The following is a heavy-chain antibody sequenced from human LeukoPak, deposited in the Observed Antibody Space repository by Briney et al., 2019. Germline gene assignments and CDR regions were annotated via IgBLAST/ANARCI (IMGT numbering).Heavy chain of an antibody. CDR3: ARDPTTVTKEFDV. CDR1: VDSFSTHY. CDR2: ISSIGST. V-gene: IGHV4-59*11. D-gene: IGHD4-17*01. J-gene: IGHJ3*01. Sequence: SETLCLTCSVSVDSFSTHYWTWVRHPPGKGLEWIGYISSIGSTNYNPSLKSRVTITVDTSKKQFSLKMTSVTAADTAVYYCARDPTTVTKEFDVWGQGTMVTSSS.